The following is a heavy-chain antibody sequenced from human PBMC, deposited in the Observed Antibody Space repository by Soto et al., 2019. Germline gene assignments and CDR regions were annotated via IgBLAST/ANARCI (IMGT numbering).Heavy chain of an antibody. Sequence: EVQLVESGGGWVQPGGSLRLSCAASGLTFSVYTMNWVRQAPGKGLDWVSYITGSSDRILFADSVKGRFTVSRDNAKNSLYLQMNSLRDEDTGVYYCPTSTGHLNHWGQGTLVSVSS. CDR3: PTSTGHLNH. CDR2: ITGSSDRI. J-gene: IGHJ4*02. V-gene: IGHV3-48*02. CDR1: GLTFSVYT. D-gene: IGHD2-8*02.